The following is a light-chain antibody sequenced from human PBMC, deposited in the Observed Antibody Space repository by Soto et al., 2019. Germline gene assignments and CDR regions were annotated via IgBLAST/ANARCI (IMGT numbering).Light chain of an antibody. CDR1: QTISNW. CDR2: DAS. CDR3: QQYNTYPLT. V-gene: IGKV1-5*01. Sequence: DIQMTQSPSTLSASVGDRVTITCRASQTISNWLAWYQQKPGKAPKVLIFDASTLDGGVPSRFSGRRSGTEFTLTISSLQPSDFATYYCQQYNTYPLTFGGGTKVES. J-gene: IGKJ4*01.